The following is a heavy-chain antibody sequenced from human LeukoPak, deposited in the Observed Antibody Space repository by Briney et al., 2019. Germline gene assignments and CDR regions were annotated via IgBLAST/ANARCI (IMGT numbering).Heavy chain of an antibody. V-gene: IGHV4-59*08. J-gene: IGHJ3*02. CDR3: ARYDSSGYSPDAFDI. D-gene: IGHD3-22*01. CDR2: IYYSGST. Sequence: SYTLSLTCTDSGGSISSYYWSWIRQPPGKGPEWIGDIYYSGSTNYNPSLKSRVTISVDTSNNQFSLKLSSMTAADTAVYYCARYDSSGYSPDAFDIWGQGTMATVSS. CDR1: GGSISSYY.